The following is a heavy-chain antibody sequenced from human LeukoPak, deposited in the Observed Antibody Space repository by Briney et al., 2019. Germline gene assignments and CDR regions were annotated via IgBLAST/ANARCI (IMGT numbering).Heavy chain of an antibody. CDR1: GYSISSGYY. CDR3: ARSLGDYYYYYYMDV. CDR2: IYHSGST. D-gene: IGHD2-21*02. V-gene: IGHV4-38-2*01. Sequence: SETLSLTCAVSGYSISSGYYWCWIRPPPGKGLGWIGSIYHSGSTYYNPSLKSRVTISVDTSKNQFSLKLSSVTAADTAVYYCARSLGDYYYYYYMDVWGKGTTVTVSS. J-gene: IGHJ6*03.